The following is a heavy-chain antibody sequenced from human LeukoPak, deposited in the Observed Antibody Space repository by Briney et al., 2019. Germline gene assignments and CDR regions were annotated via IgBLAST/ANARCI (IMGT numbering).Heavy chain of an antibody. CDR1: GGSISSYY. V-gene: IGHV4-59*01. CDR2: IYYSGST. CDR3: AGQGEVGATVY. D-gene: IGHD1-26*01. Sequence: SETLSLTCTVSGGSISSYYWSWIRQPPGKGLEWIGYIYYSGSTNYNPSLKSRATISVDTSKNQFSLKLSSVTAADTAVYYCAGQGEVGATVYWGQGTLVTVSS. J-gene: IGHJ4*02.